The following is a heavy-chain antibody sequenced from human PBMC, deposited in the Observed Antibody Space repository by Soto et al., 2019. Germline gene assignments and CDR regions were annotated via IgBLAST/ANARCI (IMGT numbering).Heavy chain of an antibody. CDR2: IVYSGIS. V-gene: IGHV4-31*03. J-gene: IGHJ4*02. CDR3: ARDRIMLTFGGGSGECGIDS. D-gene: IGHD3-16*01. CDR1: GDSITSGLHY. Sequence: QVQLPESGPGLVKPSQTLSLTCTVSGDSITSGLHYWSWIRQHPGKGLEWIGYIVYSGISYYNPTLQTRVPISVDTSKDQFSLTLSTVPAADTAVYYCARDRIMLTFGGGSGECGIDSWGQGTLVTVSS.